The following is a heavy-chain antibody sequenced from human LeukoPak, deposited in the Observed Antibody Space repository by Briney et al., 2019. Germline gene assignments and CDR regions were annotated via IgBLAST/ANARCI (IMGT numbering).Heavy chain of an antibody. CDR2: IIPIFGTA. D-gene: IGHD5-24*01. Sequence: GASVKVSFKASGGTFSSYAISWVRQAPGQGLEWMGGIIPIFGTANHAQKFQGRVTITADESTSTAYMELSSLRSEDTAVYYCARGDGYNLDYWGQGTLVTVSS. J-gene: IGHJ4*02. CDR1: GGTFSSYA. CDR3: ARGDGYNLDY. V-gene: IGHV1-69*13.